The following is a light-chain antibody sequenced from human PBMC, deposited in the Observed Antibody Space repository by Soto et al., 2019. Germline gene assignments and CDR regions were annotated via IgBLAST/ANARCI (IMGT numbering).Light chain of an antibody. CDR3: PQYNNWPRT. J-gene: IGKJ1*01. Sequence: EIVMTQSPATLSVSPGERATLSCRASPSVSGNLAWYQQKPGQAPRLLIYGASTRATGIPARFSGSGSGTEFTLTISILQSEDFAVYYCPQYNNWPRTFGQGTKVEIK. CDR2: GAS. V-gene: IGKV3-15*01. CDR1: PSVSGN.